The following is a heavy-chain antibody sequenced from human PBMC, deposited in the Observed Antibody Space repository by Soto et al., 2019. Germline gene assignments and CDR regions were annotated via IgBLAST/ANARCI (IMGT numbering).Heavy chain of an antibody. J-gene: IGHJ6*02. V-gene: IGHV3-30*18. Sequence: PGGSLRLSCAASGFTFSSYGMHWVRQAPGKGLEWVAVISYDGSNKYYADSVKGRFTISRDNSKNTLYLQMNSLRAEDTAVYYCAKDVGRVGGYSHGLEYYYYGMDVWGQGTTVTVSS. CDR3: AKDVGRVGGYSHGLEYYYYGMDV. CDR1: GFTFSSYG. D-gene: IGHD5-18*01. CDR2: ISYDGSNK.